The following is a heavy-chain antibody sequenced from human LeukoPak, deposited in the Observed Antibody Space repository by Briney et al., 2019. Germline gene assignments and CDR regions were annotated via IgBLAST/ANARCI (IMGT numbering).Heavy chain of an antibody. V-gene: IGHV4-39*01. D-gene: IGHD1-14*01. CDR1: GGSISSSYG. CDR3: ARTLPSTHRPVDYFDY. Sequence: SETLSLTCAVSGGSISSSYGWGCIPHPPGNGLEWIGTTYYSRCTYYNPSLRSRVSISGDTSKNQFSLNRSCVTAADTAVYYCARTLPSTHRPVDYFDYWGQGTLVTVSS. CDR2: TYYSRCT. J-gene: IGHJ4*02.